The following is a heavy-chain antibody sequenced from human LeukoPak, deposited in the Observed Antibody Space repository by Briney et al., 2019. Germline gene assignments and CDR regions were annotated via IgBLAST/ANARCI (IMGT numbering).Heavy chain of an antibody. CDR2: INPSSGGT. J-gene: IGHJ5*02. CDR1: GYTFTGYY. D-gene: IGHD3-22*01. Sequence: ASVKVSCKASGYTFTGYYMHWVRQAPGQGLEWMGWINPSSGGTNYAQKFQGRVTMTRDTSISTAYMELSRLRSDDTAVYYCARDYYDSSGPNWFDPWGQGTLVTVSS. CDR3: ARDYYDSSGPNWFDP. V-gene: IGHV1-2*02.